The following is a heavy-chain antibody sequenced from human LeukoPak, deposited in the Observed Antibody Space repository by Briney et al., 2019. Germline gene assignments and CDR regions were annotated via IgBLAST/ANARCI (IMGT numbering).Heavy chain of an antibody. CDR3: ARYTAMVNDAFDI. CDR1: GDSITGYY. CDR2: IYYTGNT. V-gene: IGHV4-39*01. Sequence: KPSETLSLTCSVSGDSITGYYWGWIRQPPGKGLEWIGNIYYTGNTYYNPSLKSRVTISVDTSKNQFSLKLSSVTAADTAVYYCARYTAMVNDAFDIWGQGTMVTVSS. D-gene: IGHD5-18*01. J-gene: IGHJ3*02.